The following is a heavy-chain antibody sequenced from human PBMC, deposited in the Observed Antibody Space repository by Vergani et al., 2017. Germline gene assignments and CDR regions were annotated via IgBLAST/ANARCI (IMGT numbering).Heavy chain of an antibody. CDR1: GGRISSGSYY. Sequence: QVQLQESGPGLVKPSQTLSLTCTVSGGRISSGSYYWSWIRQPAGKGLEWIGRIYTSGSTNYNPSLKSRVTMSVDTSKNQFSLKLSSVTAADTAVYYCARARARYYCDYWGQGTLVTVSS. CDR2: IYTSGST. D-gene: IGHD3-10*01. CDR3: ARARARYYCDY. V-gene: IGHV4-61*02. J-gene: IGHJ4*02.